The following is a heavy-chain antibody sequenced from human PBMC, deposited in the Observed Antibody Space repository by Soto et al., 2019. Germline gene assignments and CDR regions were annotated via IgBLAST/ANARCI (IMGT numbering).Heavy chain of an antibody. J-gene: IGHJ5*02. Sequence: LGESLKISCKGSGYSFTNYWIAWVRQMPGKGLEYMGIIYPSDSTTRYSPSFQGQVTISADKSISTAYLQWNSLKASDTAMYYCARHGFYGDYSSNYFDPWGQGTLVTVS. CDR1: GYSFTNYW. D-gene: IGHD4-17*01. CDR2: IYPSDSTT. CDR3: ARHGFYGDYSSNYFDP. V-gene: IGHV5-51*01.